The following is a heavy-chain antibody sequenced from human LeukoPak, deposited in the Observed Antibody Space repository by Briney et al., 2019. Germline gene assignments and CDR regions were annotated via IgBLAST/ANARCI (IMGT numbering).Heavy chain of an antibody. CDR3: ARWNIAVAAFDY. CDR1: GFTLSDYY. J-gene: IGHJ4*02. CDR2: TRKKAKGYTT. Sequence: GGSLRLSCAASGFTLSDYYMDWVRQAPGQGLEWVARTRKKAKGYTTEYAASVKGRFTISRDDSKNSVDLQMNSLITEDTAVYYCARWNIAVAAFDYWGQGTLVTVSS. D-gene: IGHD6-19*01. V-gene: IGHV3-72*01.